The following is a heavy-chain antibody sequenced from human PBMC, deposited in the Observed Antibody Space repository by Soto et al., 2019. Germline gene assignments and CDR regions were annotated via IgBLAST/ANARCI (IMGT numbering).Heavy chain of an antibody. CDR1: GFTFSEYS. V-gene: IGHV3-64D*06. J-gene: IGHJ5*02. D-gene: IGHD3-9*01. CDR2: ISSDGDIT. CDR3: VKVPTFYDILTGYYSTNFFDP. Sequence: GGSLRLSCSASGFTFSEYSMHWVRQAPGKGLQYVSTISSDGDITYYADSVKGRFTISRDNSKNTLYLQMSSLRPEDTAVYYCVKVPTFYDILTGYYSTNFFDPWGQGTLVTVSS.